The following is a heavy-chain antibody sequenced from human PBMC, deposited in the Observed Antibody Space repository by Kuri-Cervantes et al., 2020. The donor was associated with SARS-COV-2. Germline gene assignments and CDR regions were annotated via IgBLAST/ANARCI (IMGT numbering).Heavy chain of an antibody. J-gene: IGHJ4*02. D-gene: IGHD4/OR15-4a*01. CDR3: ARDEDYAFDC. Sequence: GGSLRLSCATSGFTFSTYSMNWVRQAPGKGLEWVSYISGSSSRIYYADYVKGRFTISRDYAKNSVYLQTKSLRAEDTAVYYCARDEDYAFDCWGQGTLVTVSS. CDR2: ISGSSSRI. V-gene: IGHV3-48*01. CDR1: GFTFSTYS.